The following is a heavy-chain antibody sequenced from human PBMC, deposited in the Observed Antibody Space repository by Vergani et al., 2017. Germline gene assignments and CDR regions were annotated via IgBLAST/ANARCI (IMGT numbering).Heavy chain of an antibody. D-gene: IGHD1-26*01. V-gene: IGHV5-51*01. Sequence: DVQLVQSGAEGKTPGESLTIFCKGSGYSFTSYGIGWVRQMPGKGLEWMGNIYPGDSDTRYSPSFQGQVTITADNSISTAYLKWSSLKASDTAMYYCARHVIVGATQTIDYWGQGTLVTVSS. CDR3: ARHVIVGATQTIDY. CDR2: IYPGDSDT. CDR1: GYSFTSYG. J-gene: IGHJ4*02.